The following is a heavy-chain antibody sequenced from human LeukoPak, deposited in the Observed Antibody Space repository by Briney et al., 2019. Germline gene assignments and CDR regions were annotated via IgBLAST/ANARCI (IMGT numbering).Heavy chain of an antibody. CDR1: GGSISGYY. Sequence: SETLSLTCTVSGGSISGYYWSWIRQPPGKGLEWIGYIYHSGSAIYNPSLKSRVTISVDTSKNQFSLKLSSVNAADADTAVYYCARHAGGDTAMPIDYWGQGTLVTVSS. D-gene: IGHD5-18*01. V-gene: IGHV4-59*08. J-gene: IGHJ4*02. CDR3: ARHAGGDTAMPIDY. CDR2: IYHSGSA.